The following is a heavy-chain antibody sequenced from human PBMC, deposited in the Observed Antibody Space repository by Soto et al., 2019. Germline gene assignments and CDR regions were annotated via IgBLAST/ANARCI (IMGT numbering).Heavy chain of an antibody. CDR2: ILGGTGNT. J-gene: IGHJ4*02. CDR3: ARAGDPPGYDYGLEY. V-gene: IGHV1-3*01. CDR1: GYTFTDFA. D-gene: IGHD5-12*01. Sequence: ASVKVSCKASGYTFTDFAIHWVRQAPGQGLEWMGWILGGTGNTKYSQKFQGRFTITRDTSTTTAYMELSSLTSGDTALYFCARAGDPPGYDYGLEYRGRRNLVVVSS.